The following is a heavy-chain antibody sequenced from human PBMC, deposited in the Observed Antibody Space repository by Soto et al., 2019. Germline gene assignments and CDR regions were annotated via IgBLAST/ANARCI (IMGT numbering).Heavy chain of an antibody. CDR3: ARHDRYYYGMDV. V-gene: IGHV4-39*01. CDR2: IYYSGST. Sequence: QLQLQESGPGLVKPSETLSLTCTVSGGSISSSSYYWGWIRQPPGKGLEWIGSIYYSGSTYYNPSLKSRVTISVDTSKNQFSLKLSSVTAADTAVYYCARHDRYYYGMDVWGQGTTVTVSS. J-gene: IGHJ6*02. CDR1: GGSISSSSYY.